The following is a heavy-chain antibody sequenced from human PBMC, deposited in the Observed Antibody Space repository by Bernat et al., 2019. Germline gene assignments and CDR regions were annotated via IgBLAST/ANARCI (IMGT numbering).Heavy chain of an antibody. CDR3: ARDVEMATILAPRHDAFDI. CDR2: ISSSSSYI. CDR1: GFTFSSYS. J-gene: IGHJ3*02. Sequence: EVQLVESGGGLVQPGGSLRLSCAASGFTFSSYSMNWVRQAPGKGLEWVSSISSSSSYIYYAESVKGRFTITRNNAKNSLYLQMNSLRAEDTAVYYCARDVEMATILAPRHDAFDIWGQGTMVTVSS. D-gene: IGHD5-24*01. V-gene: IGHV3-21*01.